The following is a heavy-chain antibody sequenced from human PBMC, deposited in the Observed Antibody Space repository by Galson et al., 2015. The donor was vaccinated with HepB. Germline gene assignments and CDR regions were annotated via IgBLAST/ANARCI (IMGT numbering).Heavy chain of an antibody. CDR2: IKQDGSEK. D-gene: IGHD6-13*01. Sequence: SLRLSCAASGFTFSSYWMSWVRQAPGKGLEWVANIKQDGSEKYYVDSVKGRFTISRDNAKNSLYLQMNSLRAEDTAVYYCARGRAWGSSWYSKYYYYGMDVWGQGTTVTVSS. J-gene: IGHJ6*02. V-gene: IGHV3-7*03. CDR1: GFTFSSYW. CDR3: ARGRAWGSSWYSKYYYYGMDV.